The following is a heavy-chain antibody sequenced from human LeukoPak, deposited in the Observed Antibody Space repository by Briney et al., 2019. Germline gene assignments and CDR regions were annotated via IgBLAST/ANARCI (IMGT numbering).Heavy chain of an antibody. CDR3: AKVRVVFNWNYAYYFDY. CDR2: ISYDGSNE. CDR1: GFTFSSYA. V-gene: IGHV3-30*18. D-gene: IGHD1-7*01. Sequence: GGSLRLSCAASGFTFSSYAMHWVRQAPGKALEWVALISYDGSNEYYADSVKGRFTISRDNSMNTLYLQMNSLRAEDTAVYYCAKVRVVFNWNYAYYFDYWGQGTLVTVSS. J-gene: IGHJ4*02.